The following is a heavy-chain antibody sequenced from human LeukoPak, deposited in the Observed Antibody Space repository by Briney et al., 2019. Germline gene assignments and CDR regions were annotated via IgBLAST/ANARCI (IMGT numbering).Heavy chain of an antibody. D-gene: IGHD3-10*01. V-gene: IGHV3-23*01. J-gene: IGHJ4*02. Sequence: GGSLRLSCAASGFTFSSYAMSWVRQAPGKGLEWVSAISGSGGSTYYADSVKGRFTISRDNSKNTLYLQMNNLRAEDTAVYYCAKKEGSGSYRPFDYWGQGTLVTVSS. CDR3: AKKEGSGSYRPFDY. CDR2: ISGSGGST. CDR1: GFTFSSYA.